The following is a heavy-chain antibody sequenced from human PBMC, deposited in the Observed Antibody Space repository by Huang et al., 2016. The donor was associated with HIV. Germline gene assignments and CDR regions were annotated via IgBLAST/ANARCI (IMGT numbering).Heavy chain of an antibody. J-gene: IGHJ4*02. Sequence: QLVESGGGLIQPGGSLRLSCVGSGSSVSNNYMGWVRQPPGKGWEWVSLNYRGGTTFYADAVKGRFITSRDNAKNTLYLQMNSLRAEDTAVYYCARQIVYDSYGFDSWGQGTLVTVSS. CDR2: NYRGGTT. D-gene: IGHD5-18*01. V-gene: IGHV3-53*01. CDR3: ARQIVYDSYGFDS. CDR1: GSSVSNNY.